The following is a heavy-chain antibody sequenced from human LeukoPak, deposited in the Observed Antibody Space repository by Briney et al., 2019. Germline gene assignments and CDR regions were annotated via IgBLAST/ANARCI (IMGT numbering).Heavy chain of an antibody. CDR2: ISSSSSYI. V-gene: IGHV3-21*01. CDR3: ARVSGYYYDSSGLRYYFDY. CDR1: GFTFSSYW. Sequence: TGGSLRLSCAASGFTFSSYWMSWVRQAPGKGLEWVSSISSSSSYIYYADSVKGRFTISRDNAKNSLYLQMNSLRAEDTAVYYCARVSGYYYDSSGLRYYFDYWGQGTLVTVSS. D-gene: IGHD3-22*01. J-gene: IGHJ4*02.